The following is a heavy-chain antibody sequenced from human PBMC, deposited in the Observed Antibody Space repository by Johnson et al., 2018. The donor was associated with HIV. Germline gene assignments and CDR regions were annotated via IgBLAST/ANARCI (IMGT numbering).Heavy chain of an antibody. J-gene: IGHJ3*02. CDR1: GFTFSSYA. Sequence: QEKLVESGGGWVKPGGSLRLSCAASGFTFSSYAMHWVRQAPGKGLEWVAVISYDGSHKYYGDSVKGRFTISRDSSKNTVYLQMNSLTTEDTAMYYCAKGGYSGCSVCAFDIWGQGTMVNVSS. V-gene: IGHV3-30*04. D-gene: IGHD6-19*01. CDR3: AKGGYSGCSVCAFDI. CDR2: ISYDGSHK.